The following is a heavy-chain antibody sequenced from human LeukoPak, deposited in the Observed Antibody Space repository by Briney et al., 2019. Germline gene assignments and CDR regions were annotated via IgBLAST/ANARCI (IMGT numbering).Heavy chain of an antibody. D-gene: IGHD6-19*01. Sequence: PGRSLRLSCAASGFTFSSYGMHWVRQAPGKGLEWVAVISYDGSNKYYADSVKGRFTISRDNYKNTLYLQMNSLRAEDTAVYYCAKDPNTEYSSGWYFDYWGQGTLVTVSS. CDR2: ISYDGSNK. V-gene: IGHV3-30*18. J-gene: IGHJ4*02. CDR1: GFTFSSYG. CDR3: AKDPNTEYSSGWYFDY.